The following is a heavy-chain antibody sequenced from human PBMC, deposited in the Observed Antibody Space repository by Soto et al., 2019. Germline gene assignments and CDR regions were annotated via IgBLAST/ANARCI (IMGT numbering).Heavy chain of an antibody. CDR3: ARESQSSSGYYNY. D-gene: IGHD3-22*01. CDR1: GYTFTGYY. V-gene: IGHV1-2*02. CDR2: INPNSGGT. Sequence: AASVKVSCKASGYTFTGYYMHWVRQAPGQGLEWMGWINPNSGGTNYAQKFQGRVTMTRDTSISTAYMELSRLRSDDTAVYYCARESQSSSGYYNYWGQGTLVTVSS. J-gene: IGHJ4*02.